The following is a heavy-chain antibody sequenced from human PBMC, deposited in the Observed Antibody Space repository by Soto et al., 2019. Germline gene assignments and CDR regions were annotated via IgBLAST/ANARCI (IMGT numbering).Heavy chain of an antibody. J-gene: IGHJ4*02. CDR2: ISYDGSNK. CDR1: GFTFSSYG. Sequence: QVRLVESGGGVVQPGRSLRLSCAASGFTFSSYGMHWVRQAPGKGLEWVAVISYDGSNKYYADSVKGRFTISRDNSKNTLYLQMNSLRAEDTAVYYCAKGGRYCSGGSCYGVDYWVQGTLVTVSS. CDR3: AKGGRYCSGGSCYGVDY. D-gene: IGHD2-15*01. V-gene: IGHV3-30*18.